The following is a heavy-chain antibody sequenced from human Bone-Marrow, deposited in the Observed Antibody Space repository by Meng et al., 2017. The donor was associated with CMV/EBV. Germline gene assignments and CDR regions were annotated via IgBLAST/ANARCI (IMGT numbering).Heavy chain of an antibody. CDR1: GFTFSSYW. V-gene: IGHV3-74*01. D-gene: IGHD3-3*01. CDR2: INSDGSST. CDR3: AREWSIWSGYYTYYGMDV. Sequence: GESLKISCVASGFTFSSYWMHWVRQAPGKGLVWVSRINSDGSSTSYADSVKGRFTISRDNSKNTLYLQMNSLRAEDTAVYYRAREWSIWSGYYTYYGMDVWGQGTTVPVSS. J-gene: IGHJ6*02.